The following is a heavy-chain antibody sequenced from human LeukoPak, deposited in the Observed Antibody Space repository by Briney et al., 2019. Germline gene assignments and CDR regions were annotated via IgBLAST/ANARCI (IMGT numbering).Heavy chain of an antibody. D-gene: IGHD6-19*01. CDR2: ISYDGGNK. Sequence: GGSLRLSCAASGFTFSSYAMHWVRQAPGKGLEWVAVISYDGGNKYYADSVKGRFTISRDNGKNSLYLQMNSLRAEDTAIYYCARGTFSMYSSGWYVGDWGQGTLVTVSS. CDR1: GFTFSSYA. J-gene: IGHJ4*02. CDR3: ARGTFSMYSSGWYVGD. V-gene: IGHV3-30-3*01.